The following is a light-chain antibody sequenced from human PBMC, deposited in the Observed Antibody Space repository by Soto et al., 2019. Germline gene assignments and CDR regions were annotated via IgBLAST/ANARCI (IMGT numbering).Light chain of an antibody. CDR2: GAS. V-gene: IGKV1-39*01. CDR1: QNIFTY. CDR3: HEGYSSPLT. Sequence: DIQMTQSPTSLSASLGASDTITCRASQNIFTYLNWFQQKQGRAPKLLVSGASSLQGGVPSRFSGSGSGIDFTLTISNLQPEDFGVFYGHEGYSSPLTFCGGTKVEI. J-gene: IGKJ4*01.